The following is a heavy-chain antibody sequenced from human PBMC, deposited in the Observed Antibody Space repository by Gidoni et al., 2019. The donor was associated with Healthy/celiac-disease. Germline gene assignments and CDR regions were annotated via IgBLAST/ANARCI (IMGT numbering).Heavy chain of an antibody. D-gene: IGHD1-26*01. V-gene: IGHV3-23*01. Sequence: EVQRFDSGGGLVQPGVSLRLSCAASGLTFSSYARSWVRQAPGKGLEWVSAISGSGGSKYYEDSVKGRFTSSRDNSKNTLYLKMNSLRAEDTAVYYGAKGGGGYSGSSARAGADYWGQGTLVTVSS. CDR2: ISGSGGSK. CDR1: GLTFSSYA. J-gene: IGHJ4*02. CDR3: AKGGGGYSGSSARAGADY.